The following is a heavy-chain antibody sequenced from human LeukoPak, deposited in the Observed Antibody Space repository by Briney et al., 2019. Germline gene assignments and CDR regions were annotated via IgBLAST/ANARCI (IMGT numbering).Heavy chain of an antibody. CDR1: GGSISSYY. D-gene: IGHD3-22*01. CDR2: IHYTGST. CDR3: ARAPSTYYYDSSGYYGDAFDI. J-gene: IGHJ3*02. V-gene: IGHV4-59*12. Sequence: SETLSLTCTVSGGSISSYYWSWTRQSPGKGLECIGYIHYTGSTNYNPSLKSRVTISVETSKNQFSLKLSSVTAADTAVYYCARAPSTYYYDSSGYYGDAFDIWGQGTMVTVSS.